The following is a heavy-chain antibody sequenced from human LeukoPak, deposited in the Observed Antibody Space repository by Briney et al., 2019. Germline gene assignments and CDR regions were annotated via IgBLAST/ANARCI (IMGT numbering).Heavy chain of an antibody. V-gene: IGHV4-34*01. J-gene: IGHJ3*02. D-gene: IGHD7-27*01. CDR3: ARDRAGDSFDI. Sequence: SETLSLTCAVYGGSFSGYYWSWIRQPPGKGLEWIGEINHSGSTNYNPSLKSRVTISVDTSKNQFSLKLSSVTAADTAVYYCARDRAGDSFDIWGQGTMVTVSS. CDR1: GGSFSGYY. CDR2: INHSGST.